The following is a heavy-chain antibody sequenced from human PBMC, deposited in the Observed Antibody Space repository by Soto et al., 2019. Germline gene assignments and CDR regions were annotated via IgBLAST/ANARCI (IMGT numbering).Heavy chain of an antibody. CDR1: GFTFRTYG. CDR3: VKDWPEAGDTSESYGMDV. Sequence: QVQLVESGGGVVQPGRSLRLSCAASGFTFRTYGMHWVRQAPGKGLEWVALISKDGAKEYYVDPVKGRFTISRDNSKNTVYQQMNSMRPEDTAAYYCVKDWPEAGDTSESYGMDVWGQGTTVTVSS. D-gene: IGHD3-16*01. CDR2: ISKDGAKE. V-gene: IGHV3-30*18. J-gene: IGHJ6*02.